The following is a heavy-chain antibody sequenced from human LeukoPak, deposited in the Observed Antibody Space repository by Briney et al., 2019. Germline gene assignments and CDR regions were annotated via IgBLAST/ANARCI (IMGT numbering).Heavy chain of an antibody. V-gene: IGHV4-59*06. CDR3: ARDQVECTGGTCQSRVGFDF. CDR2: IYHSGRS. D-gene: IGHD2-8*02. Sequence: SETLSLTCTVSGGSISSYYWSWIRQHPGRGLEWIGYIYHSGRSYYNPSLKSRITMSVDTSKDQFSLNLSSVTAADTAVYYCARDQVECTGGTCQSRVGFDFWGQGTLVTVSS. CDR1: GGSISSYY. J-gene: IGHJ4*02.